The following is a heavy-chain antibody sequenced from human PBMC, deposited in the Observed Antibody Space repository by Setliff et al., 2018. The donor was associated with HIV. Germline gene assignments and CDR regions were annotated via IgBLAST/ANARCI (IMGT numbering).Heavy chain of an antibody. CDR2: IYYSGST. D-gene: IGHD6-13*01. CDR3: ARVDMQLVPESFDY. J-gene: IGHJ4*02. Sequence: SETLSLTCTVPGGSISSGDYYWSWIRQPPGKGLEWIGYIYYSGSTYYNPSLKSRVTISVDTSKNQFSLKLSSVTAADTAVYYCARVDMQLVPESFDYWGQGTLVTVSS. CDR1: GGSISSGDYY. V-gene: IGHV4-30-4*08.